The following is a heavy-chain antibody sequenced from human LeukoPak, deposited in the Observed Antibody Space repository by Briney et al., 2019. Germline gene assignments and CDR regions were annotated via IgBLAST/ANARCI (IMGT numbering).Heavy chain of an antibody. CDR1: GGSVSSGSYY. CDR2: IYYSGST. CDR3: ARVTVGASWFDY. Sequence: SETLSLTCTVSGGSVSSGSYYWSWIRQPPGKGLEWIGYIYYSGSTNYNPSLKSRVTISVDTPKNQFSLKLSSVTAADTAMYYCARVTVGASWFDYWGQGTLVTVSS. J-gene: IGHJ4*02. D-gene: IGHD1-26*01. V-gene: IGHV4-61*01.